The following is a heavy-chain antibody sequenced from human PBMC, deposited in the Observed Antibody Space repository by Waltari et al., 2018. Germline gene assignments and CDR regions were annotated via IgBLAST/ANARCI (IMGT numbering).Heavy chain of an antibody. V-gene: IGHV7-4-1*02. Sequence: QVQLVQSGSELKKSGASVKVSCKASGYTFTSYAMNWVRQAPGQGLEWMGWINTNAGNPTYAHGFTGRFVFSVDTSVSTAYLQISSLKAEDTAVYYCARGGSVYYDFWSGYYGYWGQGTLVTVSS. CDR1: GYTFTSYA. CDR2: INTNAGNP. J-gene: IGHJ4*02. CDR3: ARGGSVYYDFWSGYYGY. D-gene: IGHD3-3*01.